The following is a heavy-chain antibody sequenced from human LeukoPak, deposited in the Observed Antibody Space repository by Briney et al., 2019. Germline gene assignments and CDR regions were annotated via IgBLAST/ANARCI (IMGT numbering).Heavy chain of an antibody. V-gene: IGHV4-39*07. CDR3: ARVVCSSTSCYPFDY. CDR1: GGSISSGFYY. J-gene: IGHJ4*02. CDR2: IYYSGTT. Sequence: SETLSLTCTVSGGSISSGFYYWGWIRQPPGKGLEWIGSIYYSGTTYYNPSLKSRVTISVDTSKNQFSLKLSSVTAADTAVYYCARVVCSSTSCYPFDYWGQGTLVTVSS. D-gene: IGHD2-2*01.